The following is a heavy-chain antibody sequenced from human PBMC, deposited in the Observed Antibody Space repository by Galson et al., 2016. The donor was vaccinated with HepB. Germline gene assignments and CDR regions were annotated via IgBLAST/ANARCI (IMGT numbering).Heavy chain of an antibody. V-gene: IGHV3-30*18. CDR1: GFSFSTYA. D-gene: IGHD3-10*01. CDR2: ISYDGSYS. J-gene: IGHJ3*01. Sequence: SLRLSCAASGFSFSTYAMHWVRQAPGKGLEWVALISYDGSYSSYADSVKGRFTISRDNSKMTLYLQMNSLRAEDTAVYYCAKVPSMVRGFWGQGTMITVSS. CDR3: AKVPSMVRGF.